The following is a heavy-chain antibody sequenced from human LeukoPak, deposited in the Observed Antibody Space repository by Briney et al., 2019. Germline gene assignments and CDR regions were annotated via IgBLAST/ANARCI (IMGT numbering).Heavy chain of an antibody. V-gene: IGHV3-30-3*01. CDR2: ISYDGSNK. CDR3: ATDRDYYDSSGYYLVDY. J-gene: IGHJ4*02. Sequence: GGSMRLSCAASGFTFSSYAMHWVRQAPGKGLEWVAVISYDGSNKYYADSVKGRFTISRDNSKNTLYLQMNSLRAEDTAVYYCATDRDYYDSSGYYLVDYWGQRTLVTVSS. CDR1: GFTFSSYA. D-gene: IGHD3-22*01.